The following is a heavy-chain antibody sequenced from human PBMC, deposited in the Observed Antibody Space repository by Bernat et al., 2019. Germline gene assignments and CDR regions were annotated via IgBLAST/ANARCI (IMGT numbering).Heavy chain of an antibody. CDR2: IYYTGST. CDR3: ARGLGGVIVMPFDY. J-gene: IGHJ4*02. V-gene: IGHV4-30-4*01. CDR1: GGSINSGDYY. Sequence: QVQLQESGPGLVNPSQTLSLTCTVSGGSINSGDYYWSWIRQPPGKGLEWIGYIYYTGSTYYNPSLKTRVAISVDTSKNQFSLKLSSVTAADTAVYYCARGLGGVIVMPFDYWGQGTLVTVSS. D-gene: IGHD3-16*02.